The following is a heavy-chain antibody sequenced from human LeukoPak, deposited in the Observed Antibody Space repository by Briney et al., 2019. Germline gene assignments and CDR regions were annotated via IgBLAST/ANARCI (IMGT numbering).Heavy chain of an antibody. Sequence: GESLNISCQGSGYSFTSYWIGWVRQMPGKGLECMGVIYPSDSDSRYSPSFQGQVTISADKSIGTAYLQWSSLKVSDTAMYYCARLPYCGGDCYPNWFDSWGQGTLVTVSS. J-gene: IGHJ5*01. CDR2: IYPSDSDS. CDR1: GYSFTSYW. V-gene: IGHV5-51*01. D-gene: IGHD2-21*02. CDR3: ARLPYCGGDCYPNWFDS.